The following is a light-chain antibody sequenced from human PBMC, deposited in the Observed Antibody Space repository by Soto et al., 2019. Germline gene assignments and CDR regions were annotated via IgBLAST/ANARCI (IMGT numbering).Light chain of an antibody. Sequence: DIQMTQSPSSLSASVGGRIIITCRASQDINNHLGWFQQKPWKAPRSLIYAASRLESGVPSRFSGRGSGTDFTLTINNLQPDDFAIYYCHQYNDFPFTFGGGTKVDI. J-gene: IGKJ4*01. CDR2: AAS. CDR1: QDINNH. CDR3: HQYNDFPFT. V-gene: IGKV1-16*01.